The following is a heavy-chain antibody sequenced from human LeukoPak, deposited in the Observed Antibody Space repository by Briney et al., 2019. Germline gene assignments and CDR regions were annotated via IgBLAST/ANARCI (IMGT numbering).Heavy chain of an antibody. CDR3: ARGGYSSGRAFDY. CDR2: IYSSGSS. V-gene: IGHV4-4*07. CDR1: GGSISSYY. J-gene: IGHJ4*02. D-gene: IGHD6-19*01. Sequence: PSGTLSLTCTVSGGSISSYYWNWIRQPAGKGLEWIGRIYSSGSSDYNSSFKSRVTMSVDMSKSQISLKLSSVTAADTAVYYCARGGYSSGRAFDYWGQGTLVTVSS.